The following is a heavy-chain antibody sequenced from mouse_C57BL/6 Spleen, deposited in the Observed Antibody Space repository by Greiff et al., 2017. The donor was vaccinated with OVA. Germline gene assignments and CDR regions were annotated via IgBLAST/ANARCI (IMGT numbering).Heavy chain of an antibody. CDR1: GYAFSSSW. D-gene: IGHD1-1*01. V-gene: IGHV1-82*01. Sequence: QVQLQQSGPELVKPGASVKISCKASGYAFSSSWMNWVKQRPGKGLEWIGRIYPGDGDTNYNGKFKGKATLTADKSSSTAYMQLSSLTSEDSAVYFCARCDYYGSSGFAYWGQGTLVTVSA. CDR2: IYPGDGDT. J-gene: IGHJ3*01. CDR3: ARCDYYGSSGFAY.